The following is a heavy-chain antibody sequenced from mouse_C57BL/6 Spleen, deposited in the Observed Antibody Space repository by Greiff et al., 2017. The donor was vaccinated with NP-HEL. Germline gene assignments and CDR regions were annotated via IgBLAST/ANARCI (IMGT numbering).Heavy chain of an antibody. CDR2: IYPSDSET. J-gene: IGHJ3*01. CDR3: ARRDDYFAY. D-gene: IGHD2-4*01. V-gene: IGHV1-61*01. Sequence: QVHVKQPGAELVRPGSSVKLSCKASGYTFTSYWMDWVKQRPGQGLEWIGNIYPSDSETHYNQKFKDKATLTVDKSSSTAYMQLSSLTSEDSAVYYCARRDDYFAYWGQGTLVTVSA. CDR1: GYTFTSYW.